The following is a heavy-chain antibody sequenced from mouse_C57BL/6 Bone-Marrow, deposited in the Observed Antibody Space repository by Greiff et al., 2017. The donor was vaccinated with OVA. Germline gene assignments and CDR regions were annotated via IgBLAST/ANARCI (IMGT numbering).Heavy chain of an antibody. V-gene: IGHV15-2*01. CDR3: ARRSSPYYYAMDY. J-gene: IGHJ4*01. CDR1: DSEVFPIAY. D-gene: IGHD1-1*01. Sequence: QVQLKESGSELRSPGSSVKLSCKDFDSEVFPIAYMSWVRQKPGHGFEWIGGILQSIGRTIYGEKFEDKATLDADTLSNTAYLELNSLTSEDSAIYYCARRSSPYYYAMDYWGQGTSVTVSS. CDR2: ILQSIGRT.